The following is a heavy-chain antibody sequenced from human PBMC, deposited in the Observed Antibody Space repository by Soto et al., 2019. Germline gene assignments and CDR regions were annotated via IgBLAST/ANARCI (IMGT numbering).Heavy chain of an antibody. V-gene: IGHV5-51*01. CDR1: GYSFTSYW. CDR3: ARGDYHDSSGPFSDAFDI. Sequence: PGESLKISCKGSGYSFTSYWIGWVRQMPGKGLEWMGIIYPGDSDTRYSPSFQGQVTISADKSISTAYLQWSSLKASDTAVYYCARGDYHDSSGPFSDAFDIWGQGTMVTVSS. D-gene: IGHD3-22*01. J-gene: IGHJ3*02. CDR2: IYPGDSDT.